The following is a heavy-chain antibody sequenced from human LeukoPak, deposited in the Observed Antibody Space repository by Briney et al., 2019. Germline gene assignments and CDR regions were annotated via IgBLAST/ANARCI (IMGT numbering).Heavy chain of an antibody. Sequence: GASVKVSCKASGGTFSSYAISWVRQAPGQGLEWMGRIIPILGIANYAQKFQGRVTITADKSTSTAYMELSSLRSEDTAVHYCARSVKRWLQSPPDYWGQGTLVTVSS. CDR1: GGTFSSYA. J-gene: IGHJ4*02. CDR3: ARSVKRWLQSPPDY. D-gene: IGHD5-12*01. V-gene: IGHV1-69*04. CDR2: IIPILGIA.